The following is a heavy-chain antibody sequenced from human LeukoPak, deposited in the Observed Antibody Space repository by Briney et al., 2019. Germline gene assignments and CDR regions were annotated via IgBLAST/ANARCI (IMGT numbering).Heavy chain of an antibody. CDR3: AKIPIAVASFFDY. CDR2: MNPNSGNT. V-gene: IGHV1-8*01. J-gene: IGHJ4*02. D-gene: IGHD6-19*01. Sequence: ASVKVSCKASGYTFTSYDINWVRQATGQGLEWMGWMNPNSGNTGYAQKFQGRVTMTRNTSISTAYMELSSLRSEDTAVYYCAKIPIAVASFFDYWGQGTLVTVSS. CDR1: GYTFTSYD.